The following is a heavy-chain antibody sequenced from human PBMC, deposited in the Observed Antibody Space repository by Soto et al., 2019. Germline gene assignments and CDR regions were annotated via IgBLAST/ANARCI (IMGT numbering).Heavy chain of an antibody. Sequence: QVQLVESGGGVVQPGRSLRLSCAASGFTFSSYAMHWVRQAPGKGLEWVAVISYDGSNKYYADSVKGRFTISRDNSKNTLYLQMNSLRAEDMAVYYCARASMVTDYYYYGMDVWGQGTTVTVSS. CDR1: GFTFSSYA. V-gene: IGHV3-30-3*01. CDR2: ISYDGSNK. J-gene: IGHJ6*02. D-gene: IGHD4-17*01. CDR3: ARASMVTDYYYYGMDV.